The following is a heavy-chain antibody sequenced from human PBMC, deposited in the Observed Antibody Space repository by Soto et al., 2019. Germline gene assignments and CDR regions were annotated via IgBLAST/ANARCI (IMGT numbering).Heavy chain of an antibody. CDR3: AAGHSSGYSLPFDY. CDR2: INSDGSST. Sequence: GGSLRLSCAASGFTFSNDFMSWVRQTPGEGLVWVSRINSDGSSTSYADSVKGRFTISRDNAKNTLYLQMNSLRAEDTAVYYCAAGHSSGYSLPFDYWGQGTLVTVSS. CDR1: GFTFSNDF. V-gene: IGHV3-74*01. J-gene: IGHJ4*02. D-gene: IGHD3-22*01.